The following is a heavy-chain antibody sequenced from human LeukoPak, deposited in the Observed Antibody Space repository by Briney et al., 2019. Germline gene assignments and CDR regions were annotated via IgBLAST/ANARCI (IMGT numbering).Heavy chain of an antibody. V-gene: IGHV4-59*01. CDR3: ASLLWGPVRGVSSYYYYGMDV. CDR2: IYYSGST. Sequence: SETLSLTCTVSGGSISSYYWSWIRQPPGKGLEGSGYIYYSGSTNYNPSLQSRVTISVDTSKNPFSLKLSSVTAADTAVYYCASLLWGPVRGVSSYYYYGMDVWGQGTTVSVSS. J-gene: IGHJ6*02. D-gene: IGHD3-10*01. CDR1: GGSISSYY.